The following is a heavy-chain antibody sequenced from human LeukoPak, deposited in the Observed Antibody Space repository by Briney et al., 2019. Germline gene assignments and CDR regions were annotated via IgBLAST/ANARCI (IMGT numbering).Heavy chain of an antibody. J-gene: IGHJ4*02. CDR1: GFTFSRHW. V-gene: IGHV3-7*01. D-gene: IGHD4-17*01. Sequence: GGSLRLSCEASGFTFSRHWMNWVRRAPGKGLEWVASIKQDETPKYNVNLVKGRFTISRDNAKTSLYLQMNSLGVDDTSVYYCVRGPNYGDYVDFLGYWGQGTLVTVSS. CDR2: IKQDETPK. CDR3: VRGPNYGDYVDFLGY.